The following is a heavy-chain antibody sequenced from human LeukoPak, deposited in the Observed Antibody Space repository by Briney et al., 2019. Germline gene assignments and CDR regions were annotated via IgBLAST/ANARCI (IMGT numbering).Heavy chain of an antibody. J-gene: IGHJ4*02. V-gene: IGHV3-30-3*01. CDR1: GFTFSSYA. Sequence: PGRSLRLSCAASGFTFSSYAMHWVRQAPGKGLEWVAVISYDGSNKYYADSVKGRFTISRDNSKNTLYLQMNSLRAEDTAVYYCARDLVWFGEPWGQGTLVTVSS. CDR2: ISYDGSNK. CDR3: ARDLVWFGEP. D-gene: IGHD3-10*01.